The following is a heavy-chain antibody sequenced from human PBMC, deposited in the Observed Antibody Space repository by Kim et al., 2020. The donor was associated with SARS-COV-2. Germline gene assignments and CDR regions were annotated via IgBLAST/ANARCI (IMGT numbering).Heavy chain of an antibody. Sequence: GGSLRLSCAASGFTFSSYAMSWVRQAPGKGLEWVSAISGSGGSTYYADSVKGRFTISRDNSKNTLYLQMNSLRAEDTAVYYCAKGGMTVVTPEYAFDIWGQGTIVTVSS. V-gene: IGHV3-23*01. D-gene: IGHD2-15*01. CDR2: ISGSGGST. J-gene: IGHJ3*02. CDR1: GFTFSSYA. CDR3: AKGGMTVVTPEYAFDI.